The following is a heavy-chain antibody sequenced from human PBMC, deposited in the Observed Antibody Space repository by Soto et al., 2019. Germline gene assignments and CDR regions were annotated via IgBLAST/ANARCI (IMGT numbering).Heavy chain of an antibody. CDR1: GFTFSSYG. D-gene: IGHD4-17*01. J-gene: IGHJ4*02. V-gene: IGHV3-30*18. Sequence: QVQLVESGGGVVQPGRSLRLSCAASGFTFSSYGMHWVRQAPGKGLEWLAVISYDGSNKYYADSVKGRFTISRDNSKNTLYLKMNSLRAEDTAVYYCAKDLGKYGDYYFDYWGQGTLVTVSS. CDR3: AKDLGKYGDYYFDY. CDR2: ISYDGSNK.